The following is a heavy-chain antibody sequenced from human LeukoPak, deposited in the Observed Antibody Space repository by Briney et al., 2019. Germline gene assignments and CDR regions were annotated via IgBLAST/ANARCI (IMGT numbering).Heavy chain of an antibody. CDR1: GGTFSSYA. CDR3: ARGLVGAADY. Sequence: SVKVSCKASGGTFSSYAISWVRQAPGQGLECMGGIIPIFGTASYAQKFQGRVTITTDESTSTAYMELSSLRSEDTAVYYCARGLVGAADYWGQGTLVTVSS. V-gene: IGHV1-69*05. J-gene: IGHJ4*02. D-gene: IGHD1-26*01. CDR2: IIPIFGTA.